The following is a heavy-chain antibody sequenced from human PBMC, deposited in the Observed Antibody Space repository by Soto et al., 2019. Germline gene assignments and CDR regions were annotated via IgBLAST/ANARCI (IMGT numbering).Heavy chain of an antibody. V-gene: IGHV4-59*01. CDR2: IYYRGST. Sequence: WTWIRQPPGKGLEWIGYIYYRGSTYYNPSLKSRVTISVDTSKNQFSLRLSSVTAADTAVYYCARMRPTGWHDYYYYGMDVWGQGTTVTVSS. D-gene: IGHD6-19*01. J-gene: IGHJ6*02. CDR3: ARMRPTGWHDYYYYGMDV.